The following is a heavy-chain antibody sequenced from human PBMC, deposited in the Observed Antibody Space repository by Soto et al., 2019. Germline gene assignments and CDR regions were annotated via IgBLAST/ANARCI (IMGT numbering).Heavy chain of an antibody. CDR1: GGSISSSSYY. D-gene: IGHD3-22*01. J-gene: IGHJ4*02. Sequence: SETLSLTCTVSGGSISSSSYYWGWIRQPPGKGLEWIGSIYYSGSTYYNPSLKRRVTISVDTSKNQFSLKLSSVTAADTAVYYCARRRAPTYYYDSSGYYLNPSPFDYWGQGTLVTVSS. CDR3: ARRRAPTYYYDSSGYYLNPSPFDY. V-gene: IGHV4-39*01. CDR2: IYYSGST.